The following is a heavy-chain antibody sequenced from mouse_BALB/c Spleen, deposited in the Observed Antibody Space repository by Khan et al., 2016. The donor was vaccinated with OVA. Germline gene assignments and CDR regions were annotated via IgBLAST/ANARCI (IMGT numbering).Heavy chain of an antibody. CDR3: TRLGTNYSFDY. CDR2: IDPYYGDA. V-gene: IGHV1-39*01. J-gene: IGHJ2*01. Sequence: EVQLQQSGPELDKPGASVKISCKASGYSFTDYNMNWVKQSNGKSLEWIGNIDPYYGDAHYNQKLKGKATLTVDRSSSTAYMQLKSLTSEDSAVYYCTRLGTNYSFDYWGQGTTLTVSS. CDR1: GYSFTDYN. D-gene: IGHD2-1*01.